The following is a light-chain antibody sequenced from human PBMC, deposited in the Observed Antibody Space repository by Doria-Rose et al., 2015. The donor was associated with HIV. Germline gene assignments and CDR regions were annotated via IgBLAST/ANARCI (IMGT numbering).Light chain of an antibody. CDR2: DGS. Sequence: IVMTQSPGTLSLSPGERATLSCRASQRFSSAYLAWYQQKADQATSILIYDGSTRATGIPDRFSASGSGTDFTLTINRLEPEDFALYYCHQYGTSWTFGQGTKVEI. J-gene: IGKJ1*01. CDR3: HQYGTSWT. V-gene: IGKV3-20*01. CDR1: QRFSSAY.